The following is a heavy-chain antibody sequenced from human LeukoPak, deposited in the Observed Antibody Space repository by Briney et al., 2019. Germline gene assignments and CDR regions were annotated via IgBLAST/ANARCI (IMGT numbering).Heavy chain of an antibody. Sequence: SETLSLTCAVSGGSISSGGYSWSWIRQPPGKGLEWIGYIYHSGSTYYNPSLKSRVTISVDRSKNQFSLKLSSVTAADTAVYYCARVVVGATTGFGYWGQGTLVTVSS. CDR1: GGSISSGGYS. J-gene: IGHJ4*02. D-gene: IGHD1-26*01. V-gene: IGHV4-30-2*01. CDR2: IYHSGST. CDR3: ARVVVGATTGFGY.